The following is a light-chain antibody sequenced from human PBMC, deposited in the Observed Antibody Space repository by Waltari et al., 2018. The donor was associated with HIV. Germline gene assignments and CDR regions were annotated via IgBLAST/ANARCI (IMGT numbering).Light chain of an antibody. J-gene: IGLJ3*02. CDR1: SLRSCY. CDR2: GTN. Sequence: SSELTQNPAVSVALRQTVRITCQGDSLRSCYASRYQQKPGQAPVVVIYGTNNRPSGIPDRFSGSKSGTSASLAISGLRSEDEADYYCAVWDDSLTNWLFGGGTKLTV. V-gene: IGLV3-19*01. CDR3: AVWDDSLTNWL.